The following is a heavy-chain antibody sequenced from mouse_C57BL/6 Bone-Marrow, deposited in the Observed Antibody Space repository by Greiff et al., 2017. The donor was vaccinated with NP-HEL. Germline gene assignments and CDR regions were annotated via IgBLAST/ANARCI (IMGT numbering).Heavy chain of an antibody. V-gene: IGHV1-66*01. Sequence: QVQLQQSGPELVKPGASVKISCKASGYSFTSYYIHWVKQRPGQGLEWIGWIYPGSGNTKYNEKFKGKATLTADTSSSTAYMQLSSLTSEDSAVYYCVSYYGSYWYFDVWGTGTTVTVSS. CDR2: IYPGSGNT. D-gene: IGHD1-1*01. J-gene: IGHJ1*03. CDR1: GYSFTSYY. CDR3: VSYYGSYWYFDV.